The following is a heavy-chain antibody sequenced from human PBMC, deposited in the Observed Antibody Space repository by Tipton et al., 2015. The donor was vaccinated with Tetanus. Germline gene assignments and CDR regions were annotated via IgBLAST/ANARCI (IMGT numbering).Heavy chain of an antibody. CDR1: GYTFNTFG. J-gene: IGHJ4*02. CDR3: ARTSPTDY. CDR2: INPSTGDT. Sequence: QSGAEVKKPGASVKVSCKASGYTFNTFGISWVRQAPGQGLEWMGYINPSTGDTHYAQGFQGRVTLTSDTSISTAYMELVRLRSDDTAVYYCARTSPTDYWGQGTLVTVSS. V-gene: IGHV1-2*02.